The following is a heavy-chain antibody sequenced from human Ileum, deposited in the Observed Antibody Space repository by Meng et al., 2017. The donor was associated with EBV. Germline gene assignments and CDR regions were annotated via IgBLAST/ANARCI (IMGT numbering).Heavy chain of an antibody. CDR1: GFNFSIYW. CDR3: ARGDGSHFF. V-gene: IGHV3-74*01. CDR2: INSDGSAT. D-gene: IGHD5-24*01. Sequence: VQLVESGGGLVQPGGSLRLSCAASGFNFSIYWMHWVRQAPGKGLVWVSHINSDGSATTYADSVKGRFTISRDNAKNTVYLQMNSLRAEDTAVYYCARGDGSHFFWGQGTLVTVSS. J-gene: IGHJ4*02.